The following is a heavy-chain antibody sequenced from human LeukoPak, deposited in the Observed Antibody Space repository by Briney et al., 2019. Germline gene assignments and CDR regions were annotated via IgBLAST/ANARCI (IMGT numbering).Heavy chain of an antibody. V-gene: IGHV1-2*02. D-gene: IGHD5-12*01. Sequence: ASVKVSCKASGYTFTGYYMYWVRQAPGQGLEWMGWINPNSGGTNYAQKFQGRVTMTRDTSISTAYMELSRLRSDDTAVYYCARAEWAYSGYENYWGQGTLVTVSS. CDR2: INPNSGGT. CDR1: GYTFTGYY. CDR3: ARAEWAYSGYENY. J-gene: IGHJ4*02.